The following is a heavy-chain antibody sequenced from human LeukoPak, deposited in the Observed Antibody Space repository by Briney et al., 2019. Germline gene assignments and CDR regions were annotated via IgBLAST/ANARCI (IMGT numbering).Heavy chain of an antibody. CDR1: GYTFTSYG. CDR3: ARSPGRVRGVGYFDY. CDR2: ISAYNGNT. V-gene: IGHV1-18*01. D-gene: IGHD3-10*01. Sequence: ASVKVSCKASGYTFTSYGISWVRQAPGQGLEWMGWISAYNGNTNYAQKLQGRVTMTTDTSTSTAYMELRSLRSDDTAVYYCARSPGRVRGVGYFDYWGQGTLVTVSS. J-gene: IGHJ4*02.